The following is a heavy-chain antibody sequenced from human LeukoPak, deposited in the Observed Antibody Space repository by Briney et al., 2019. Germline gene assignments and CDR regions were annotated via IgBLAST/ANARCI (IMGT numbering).Heavy chain of an antibody. D-gene: IGHD4/OR15-4a*01. CDR1: GFTFSSYD. CDR2: IRYDGSNK. CDR3: AKSPNRDY. J-gene: IGHJ4*02. V-gene: IGHV3-30*02. Sequence: GGSLRLSCAASGFTFSSYDIYWVRQAPGKGLEWVAFIRYDGSNKYYAYSVKGRFTISRDNSKNTLYLQMNSLRAEDTAVYYCAKSPNRDYWGQGTLVTVSS.